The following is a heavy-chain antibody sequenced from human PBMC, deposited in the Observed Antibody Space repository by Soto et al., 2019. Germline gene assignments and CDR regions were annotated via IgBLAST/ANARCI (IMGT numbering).Heavy chain of an antibody. CDR3: AKLSHPAPNNLYGNFDY. CDR2: ISYAGSHK. J-gene: IGHJ4*02. Sequence: QVQLVESGGGVVQPGRSLRLSCVASGFTFSNYGVGWVRQAPGKGLEWVTLISYAGSHKYTADSVKGRFTISRDNSKNMLYLQMNSLRAEDTAVYFCAKLSHPAPNNLYGNFDYWGQGTLVTVSS. D-gene: IGHD1-1*01. CDR1: GFTFSNYG. V-gene: IGHV3-30*18.